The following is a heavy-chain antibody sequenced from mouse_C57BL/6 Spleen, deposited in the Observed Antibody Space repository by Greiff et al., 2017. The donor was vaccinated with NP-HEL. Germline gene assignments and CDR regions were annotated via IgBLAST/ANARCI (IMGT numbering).Heavy chain of an antibody. V-gene: IGHV10-1*01. CDR3: VSGNYEGFAY. D-gene: IGHD2-1*01. CDR2: IRSKSNNYAT. Sequence: EVQLVESGGGLVQPKGSLKLSCAASGFSFNTYAMNWVRQAPGKGLEWVARIRSKSNNYATYYADSVKDRFTISRDDSESMLYLQMNNLKTEDTAMYYCVSGNYEGFAYWGQGTLVTVSA. CDR1: GFSFNTYA. J-gene: IGHJ3*01.